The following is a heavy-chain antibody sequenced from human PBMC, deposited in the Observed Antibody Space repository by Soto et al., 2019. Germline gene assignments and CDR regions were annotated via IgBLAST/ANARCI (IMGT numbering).Heavy chain of an antibody. Sequence: SETLSLTCAVYGGSFSGYYWSWIRQPPGKGLEWIGEINHSGSTNYNPSLKSRVTISVDTSKNQFSLKLSSVTAADTAVYYCARGELITFGRVIVQPYFDYWGQGTLVTVSS. D-gene: IGHD3-16*02. CDR3: ARGELITFGRVIVQPYFDY. J-gene: IGHJ4*02. CDR2: INHSGST. CDR1: GGSFSGYY. V-gene: IGHV4-34*01.